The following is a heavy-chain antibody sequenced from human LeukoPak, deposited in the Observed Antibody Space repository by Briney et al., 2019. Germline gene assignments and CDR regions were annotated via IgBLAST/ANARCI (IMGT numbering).Heavy chain of an antibody. CDR1: GYTFTSYG. CDR2: ISAYNGNT. Sequence: ASVTVSCKASGYTFTSYGISWVRQAPGQGLEWMGWISAYNGNTNYAQKLQGRVTMTTDTSTSTAYMELRSLRSDDTAVYYCARELSRFLELDYWGQGTLVTVSS. CDR3: ARELSRFLELDY. J-gene: IGHJ4*02. V-gene: IGHV1-18*01. D-gene: IGHD3-3*01.